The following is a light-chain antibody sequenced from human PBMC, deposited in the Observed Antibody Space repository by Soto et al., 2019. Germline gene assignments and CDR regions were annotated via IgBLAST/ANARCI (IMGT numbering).Light chain of an antibody. Sequence: DIQMTQSPSSLSASVGDRVTITCQASQDISNYLNWYQQKPGKAPKLLIYDASNLETGVPSRFSGSGSGTDFTFTISSRQPEDIATYYCQQYDNGPPKYAFGQGTKLEIK. CDR1: QDISNY. CDR3: QQYDNGPPKYA. V-gene: IGKV1-33*01. CDR2: DAS. J-gene: IGKJ2*01.